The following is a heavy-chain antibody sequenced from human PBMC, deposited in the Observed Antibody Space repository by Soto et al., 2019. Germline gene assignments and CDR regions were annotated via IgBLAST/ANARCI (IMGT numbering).Heavy chain of an antibody. V-gene: IGHV4-4*08. J-gene: IGHJ4*02. CDR3: ARDRSYHYDNGGRTGVDY. CDR1: GASMSRFY. CDR2: IYNRETT. D-gene: IGHD1-26*01. Sequence: QVQLQESGPGLVKPSETLSLTCTVSGASMSRFYWNWIRQPPGGGLEWIGYIYNRETTDFNPSLNCRDTISIDTAKNQFFLKLTSVSAADTAVYYCARDRSYHYDNGGRTGVDYWSEGTLVTVSS.